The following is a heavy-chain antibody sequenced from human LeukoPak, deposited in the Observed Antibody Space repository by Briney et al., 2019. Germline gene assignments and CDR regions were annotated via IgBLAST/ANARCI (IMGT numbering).Heavy chain of an antibody. CDR1: GYTFTSYG. Sequence: ASVKVSCKASGYTFTSYGISWVRQAPGQGLEWIGWISAYNGNTNYAQKFQGRVTITADKSTSTAYMELSSLRSEDTAVYYCALRSVEMANGGGYFDLWGRGTLVTVSS. CDR2: ISAYNGNT. CDR3: ALRSVEMANGGGYFDL. D-gene: IGHD5-24*01. J-gene: IGHJ2*01. V-gene: IGHV1-18*01.